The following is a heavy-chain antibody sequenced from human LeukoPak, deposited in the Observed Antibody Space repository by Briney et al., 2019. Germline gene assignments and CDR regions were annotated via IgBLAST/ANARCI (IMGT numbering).Heavy chain of an antibody. CDR3: ARSLTYYYDSSGYYFDY. V-gene: IGHV1-2*02. Sequence: ASVKVSFKXSGYTFTGHYMHWVRQAPGQGLDWMGRINPNSGGTNYAQKFQGRVTMTRDTSISTAYMELSRLRSDDTAVYYCARSLTYYYDSSGYYFDYWGQGTLVTVSS. CDR2: INPNSGGT. J-gene: IGHJ4*02. CDR1: GYTFTGHY. D-gene: IGHD3-22*01.